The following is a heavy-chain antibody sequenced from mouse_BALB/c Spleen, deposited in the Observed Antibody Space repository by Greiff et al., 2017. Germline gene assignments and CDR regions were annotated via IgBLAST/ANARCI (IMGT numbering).Heavy chain of an antibody. CDR3: APSFDY. CDR1: GYTFTSYW. V-gene: IGHV1-69*02. D-gene: IGHD6-1*01. Sequence: VQLQQPGAELVKPGASVKLSCKASGYTFTSYWMHWVKQRPGQGLEWIGEIDPSDSYTNYNQKFKGKATLTVDKSSSTAYMQLSSLTSEDSAVYYCAPSFDYWGQGTTLTVSS. J-gene: IGHJ2*01. CDR2: IDPSDSYT.